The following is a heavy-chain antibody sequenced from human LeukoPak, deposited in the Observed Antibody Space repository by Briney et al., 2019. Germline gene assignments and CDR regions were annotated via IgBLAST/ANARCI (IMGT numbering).Heavy chain of an antibody. J-gene: IGHJ5*02. V-gene: IGHV1-8*01. CDR3: ARQTTVTTFP. CDR2: MNPNSGNT. Sequence: GASVKVSCKASGYTFTSYDINWVRQATGQGLEWMGWMNPNSGNTGYAQKFQGRVTMTTDTSTSTAYMELRSLRSDDTAVYYCARQTTVTTFPWGQGTLVTVSS. CDR1: GYTFTSYD. D-gene: IGHD4-17*01.